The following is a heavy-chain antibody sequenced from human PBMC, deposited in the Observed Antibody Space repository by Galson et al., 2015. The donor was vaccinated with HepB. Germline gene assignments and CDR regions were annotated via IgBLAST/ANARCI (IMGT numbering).Heavy chain of an antibody. V-gene: IGHV3-7*04. Sequence: SLRLSCAASGFTFSYFWMGWVRQAPGKGLEWVAKIKNDGSEEYYVDSVKGRVAISRDNAKNSLYLQMNSLRVEDTAVYFCARVRGFGLAIKGYFDSWGQGALITVSS. D-gene: IGHD3-16*01. J-gene: IGHJ4*02. CDR1: GFTFSYFW. CDR2: IKNDGSEE. CDR3: ARVRGFGLAIKGYFDS.